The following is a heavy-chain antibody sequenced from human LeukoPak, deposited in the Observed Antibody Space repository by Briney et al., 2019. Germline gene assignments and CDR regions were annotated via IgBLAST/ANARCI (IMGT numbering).Heavy chain of an antibody. J-gene: IGHJ4*02. CDR1: RFSFSTST. CDR2: IGKTSRDM. CDR3: VRGDNRDY. D-gene: IGHD1-14*01. V-gene: IGHV3-21*01. Sequence: GGSLRLSCAASRFSFSTSTMNWVRQAPGKGLEWISSIGKTSRDMYYADSVRGRFTISRDNAKNPLFLLMNSLRVEDTSVYYCVRGDNRDYWGQGTLVTVSS.